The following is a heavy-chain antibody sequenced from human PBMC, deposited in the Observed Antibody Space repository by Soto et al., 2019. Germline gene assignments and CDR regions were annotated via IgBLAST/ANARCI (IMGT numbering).Heavy chain of an antibody. CDR2: IYYSGST. CDR1: GYTFTGYY. CDR3: ARAGDYDFWSGYSNDAFDI. Sequence: SCKASGYTFTGYYMHWIRQPPGKGLEWIGYIYYSGSTNYNPSLKSRVTISVDTSKNQFSLKLSSVTAADTAVYYCARAGDYDFWSGYSNDAFDIWGQGTMVTVSS. V-gene: IGHV4-59*01. J-gene: IGHJ3*02. D-gene: IGHD3-3*01.